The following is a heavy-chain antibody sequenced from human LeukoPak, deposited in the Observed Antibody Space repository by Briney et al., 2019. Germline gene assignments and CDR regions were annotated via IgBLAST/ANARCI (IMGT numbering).Heavy chain of an antibody. CDR3: AKALSGSQDY. D-gene: IGHD1-26*01. J-gene: IGHJ4*02. CDR1: GFTFSRFW. V-gene: IGHV3-7*05. Sequence: GGSLRLSCAASGFTFSRFWMNWVRQAPGRGLEWVANIDQSGGRNNYVDSVKGRFTISRDNAKNSLFLEMSSLRADDTAVYFCAKALSGSQDYWGQGTLVTVFS. CDR2: IDQSGGRN.